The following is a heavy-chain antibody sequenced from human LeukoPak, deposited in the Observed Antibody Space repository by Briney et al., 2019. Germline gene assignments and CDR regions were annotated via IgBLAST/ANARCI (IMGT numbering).Heavy chain of an antibody. Sequence: GRSLRLSCAASGFTFSSYGMHWVRQAPGKGLEWVAVIWYDGSNKYYADSVKGRFTISRDNSKNTLYLQMNSLRAEDTAVYYCARDLCTSCYYFDYWGQGTLVTVSS. CDR3: ARDLCTSCYYFDY. V-gene: IGHV3-33*01. CDR2: IWYDGSNK. CDR1: GFTFSSYG. D-gene: IGHD2-2*01. J-gene: IGHJ4*02.